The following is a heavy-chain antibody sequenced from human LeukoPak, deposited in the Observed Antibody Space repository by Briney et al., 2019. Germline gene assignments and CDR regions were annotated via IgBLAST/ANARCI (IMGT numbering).Heavy chain of an antibody. J-gene: IGHJ4*02. V-gene: IGHV3-23*01. CDR2: ISGSGETT. Sequence: PGGSLRLSCAASGFTFTTYAMTWVRQAPGKGLEWVSAISGSGETTYYVDAVKGRFTISRDNSKNTLYLQMTSLRAEDTAVYYCARGGGLDYWGQGTLVTVSS. CDR3: ARGGGLDY. D-gene: IGHD3-16*01. CDR1: GFTFTTYA.